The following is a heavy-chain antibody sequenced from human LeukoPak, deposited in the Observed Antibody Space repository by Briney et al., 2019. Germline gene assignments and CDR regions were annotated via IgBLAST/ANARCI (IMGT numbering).Heavy chain of an antibody. CDR1: GGSISSSSYY. J-gene: IGHJ4*02. D-gene: IGHD3-16*02. CDR2: IYYSGST. Sequence: SETLSLTCTVSGGSISSSSYYWGWIRQPPGKGLEWVGSIYYSGSTYYNPSLKSRVTISVDTSKNQFSLTLSPVTAADTAVYYCLRAYDYVWRRYRYYFDHWGQGTLVTVSS. V-gene: IGHV4-39*01. CDR3: LRAYDYVWRRYRYYFDH.